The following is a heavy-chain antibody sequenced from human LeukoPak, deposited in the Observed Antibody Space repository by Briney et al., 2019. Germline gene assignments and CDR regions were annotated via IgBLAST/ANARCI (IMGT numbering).Heavy chain of an antibody. Sequence: SETLSLTCTVSGGSISSSSYYWGWIRQPPGKGLEWIGSIYYSGSTYYNPSLKSRVTISVDTSKNQFSLKLSSVTAADTAVYYCARVVRDYYDSPLDFDYWGQGTLVTVSS. J-gene: IGHJ4*02. CDR3: ARVVRDYYDSPLDFDY. CDR2: IYYSGST. CDR1: GGSISSSSYY. V-gene: IGHV4-39*07. D-gene: IGHD3-22*01.